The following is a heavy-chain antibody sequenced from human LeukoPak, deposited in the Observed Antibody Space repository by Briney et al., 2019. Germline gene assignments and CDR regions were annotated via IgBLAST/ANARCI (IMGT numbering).Heavy chain of an antibody. D-gene: IGHD5-12*01. CDR3: ARLDIVATISWFDP. V-gene: IGHV1-69*13. CDR2: IIPIFGTA. J-gene: IGHJ5*02. Sequence: SVKVSCKASGGTFSSYAISWVRQAPGQGLEWMGGIIPIFGTANYAQKFQGRVTITADESTSTAYMELSSLRSQDTAVYYCARLDIVATISWFDPWGQGTLVTVST. CDR1: GGTFSSYA.